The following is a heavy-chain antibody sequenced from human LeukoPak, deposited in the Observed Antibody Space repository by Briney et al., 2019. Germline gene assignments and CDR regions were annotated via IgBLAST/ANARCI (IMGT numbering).Heavy chain of an antibody. V-gene: IGHV3-21*06. D-gene: IGHD6-19*01. Sequence: GGSLRLSCAASGFTFSSQNMNWARQAPGKGLEWVAYISTSGDSTKYADSVGGRFTISRDNAENSLYLLMSSLRVEDTAVYYCVKNGWLDYWGQGILVTVSS. J-gene: IGHJ4*02. CDR2: ISTSGDST. CDR3: VKNGWLDY. CDR1: GFTFSSQN.